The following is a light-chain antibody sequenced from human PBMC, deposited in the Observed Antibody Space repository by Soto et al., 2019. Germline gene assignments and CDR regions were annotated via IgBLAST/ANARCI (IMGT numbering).Light chain of an antibody. CDR2: GAS. V-gene: IGKV3-15*01. Sequence: EIVMTQSPATLSVSPGERATLSCRASQSVSSNLAWYQQKPGQAPRLLVYGASTRPTGIPTRFSGSGSGTEFTLTISSLQSEDSAVYYCQQHNNWPPITFGQGTRLEIK. CDR1: QSVSSN. CDR3: QQHNNWPPIT. J-gene: IGKJ5*01.